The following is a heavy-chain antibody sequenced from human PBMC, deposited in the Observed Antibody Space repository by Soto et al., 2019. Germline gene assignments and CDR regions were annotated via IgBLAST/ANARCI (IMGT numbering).Heavy chain of an antibody. CDR1: DNSTTSYR. CDR3: ARPNYYEGSGYWPFDS. V-gene: IGHV5-51*01. D-gene: IGHD3-22*01. CDR2: IYTGDADT. Sequence: AEAMKISSERSDNSTTSYRIWWVRQIPRKGRERVESIYTGDADTRYIPSRQGQVSISADKSSSTAYLQWSSLKASDTAMFYCARPNYYEGSGYWPFDSGGQGTLVTSPQ. J-gene: IGHJ4*02.